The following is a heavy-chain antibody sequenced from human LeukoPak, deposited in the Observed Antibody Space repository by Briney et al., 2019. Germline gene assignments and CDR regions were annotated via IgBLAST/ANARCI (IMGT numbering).Heavy chain of an antibody. J-gene: IGHJ4*02. CDR1: GGSISSYY. V-gene: IGHV4-59*12. D-gene: IGHD1-26*01. Sequence: SETLSLTCTVSGGSISSYYWSWIRQPPGKGLEWIGCIYYSGSTNYSPSLKSRVTISVDTSKNQFSLKLSSVTAADTAVYYCAREFRGLLRYFDYWGQGTLVTISS. CDR3: AREFRGLLRYFDY. CDR2: IYYSGST.